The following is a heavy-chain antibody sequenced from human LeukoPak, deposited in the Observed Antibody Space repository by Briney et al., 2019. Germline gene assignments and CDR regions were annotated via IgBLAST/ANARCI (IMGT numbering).Heavy chain of an antibody. CDR1: GFTFSSYW. J-gene: IGHJ6*02. Sequence: GGSPRLSCAASGFTFSSYWMHWVRQAPGKGLVWVSRINSGGSSTSYADSVKGRFTISRDNAKNTLYLQMNSLSAEDTAVYYCARDFPNYDILTGRGGYGMDVWGQGTAVTVSS. D-gene: IGHD3-9*01. V-gene: IGHV3-74*01. CDR3: ARDFPNYDILTGRGGYGMDV. CDR2: INSGGSST.